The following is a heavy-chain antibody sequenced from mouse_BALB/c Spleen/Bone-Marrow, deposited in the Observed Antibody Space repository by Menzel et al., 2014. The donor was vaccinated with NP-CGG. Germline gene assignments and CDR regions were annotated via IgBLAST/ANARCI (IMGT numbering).Heavy chain of an antibody. CDR2: IYPGSGST. D-gene: IGHD4-1*01. CDR3: ARGAWANWDYFDD. Sequence: QVQLQQYGAELVKPGTSVKLSCKASGYNFTSYWINWVKLRPGQGLEWIGDIYPGSGSTNYNEKFKSKATLTVDTSSSTDNMQLNSLASEDSALYYCARGAWANWDYFDDWGQGTTLTVSS. CDR1: GYNFTSYW. J-gene: IGHJ2*01. V-gene: IGHV1-55*01.